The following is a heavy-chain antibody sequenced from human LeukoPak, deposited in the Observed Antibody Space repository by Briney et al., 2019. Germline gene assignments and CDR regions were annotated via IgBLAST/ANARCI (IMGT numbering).Heavy chain of an antibody. V-gene: IGHV4-4*02. CDR3: ARLRCSGGSCYSEFSDYYYGMDV. CDR1: GASISSSNW. J-gene: IGHJ6*04. D-gene: IGHD2-15*01. Sequence: SETLSPTCAVAGASISSSNWWSWVRQPPGKGLEWIGEIYHSGSTNYNPSLKSRVTISVDKSKNQFSLKLSSVTAADTAVYYCARLRCSGGSCYSEFSDYYYGMDVWGKGTTVTVSS. CDR2: IYHSGST.